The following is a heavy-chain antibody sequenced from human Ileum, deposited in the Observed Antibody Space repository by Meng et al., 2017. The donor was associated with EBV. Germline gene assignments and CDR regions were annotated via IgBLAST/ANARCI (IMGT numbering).Heavy chain of an antibody. CDR1: GGSISSSNYC. CDR2: ICYTDYT. CDR3: AMGPDYAKTGY. J-gene: IGHJ4*02. V-gene: IGHV4-39*01. D-gene: IGHD4-17*01. Sequence: QLLLQESGPGLVQPTETLSLTCSVSGGSISSSNYCWGWIRQPPGKGLEWIQSICYTDYTYYNPSLKSRVTISADKSKNQFSLRLNSLTAADTAVYYCAMGPDYAKTGYWGQGTLVTVSS.